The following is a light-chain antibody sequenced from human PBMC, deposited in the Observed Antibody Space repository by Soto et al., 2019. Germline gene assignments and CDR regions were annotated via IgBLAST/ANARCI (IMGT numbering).Light chain of an antibody. CDR1: QSIRSW. CDR2: AAS. CDR3: QHYDSYSQA. J-gene: IGKJ1*01. Sequence: DIQMTQSPSTLSASVGDRVTITCRASQSIRSWLAWYQQKPGKAPNLMIYAASSLESGVPSRFSGSGSGTEFTLTISSLQPDDFATYYCQHYDSYSQAFGQGTKVDIK. V-gene: IGKV1-5*01.